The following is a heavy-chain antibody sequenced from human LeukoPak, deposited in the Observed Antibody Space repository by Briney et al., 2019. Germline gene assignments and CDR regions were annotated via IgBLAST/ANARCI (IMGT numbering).Heavy chain of an antibody. D-gene: IGHD3-22*01. CDR1: GYTFTSYG. J-gene: IGHJ6*03. V-gene: IGHV1-18*01. CDR3: ARLLRYYYDSSGYFSYYYYMDV. Sequence: ASVKVSCKASGYTFTSYGISWVRQAPGQGVEWMGWISAYNGNTNYAQKLQGRVTMTTDTSTSTAYMELRSLRSDDTAVYYCARLLRYYYDSSGYFSYYYYMDVWGKGTTVTVSS. CDR2: ISAYNGNT.